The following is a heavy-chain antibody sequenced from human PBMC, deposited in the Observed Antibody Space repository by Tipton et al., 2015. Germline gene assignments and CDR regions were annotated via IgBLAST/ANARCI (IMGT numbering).Heavy chain of an antibody. CDR2: IRKTANTYTT. D-gene: IGHD3-9*01. CDR3: ARAISGPGFDL. Sequence: GSLRLSCVGYGFIFSDYYVDWVRQAPGKGLEWLGRIRKTANTYTTQYAASVKGRFTVSRDDSENSLFLQMNSLTIEDTAMYYCARAISGPGFDLWGRGTLVTVSS. V-gene: IGHV3-72*01. CDR1: GFIFSDYY. J-gene: IGHJ4*02.